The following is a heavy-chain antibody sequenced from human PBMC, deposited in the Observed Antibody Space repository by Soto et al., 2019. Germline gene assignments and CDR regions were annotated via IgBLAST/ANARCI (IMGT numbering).Heavy chain of an antibody. D-gene: IGHD6-13*01. V-gene: IGHV1-2*04. CDR1: GYTFTGYY. CDR3: VRVPVGYSSSWYYFDY. Sequence: ASVKVSCKASGYTFTGYYMHWVRQAPGQGLEWMGWINPNSGGTNYAQKFQGWVTMTRDTSISTAYMELSRLRSDDTAVYYCVRVPVGYSSSWYYFDYWGQGTLVTVSS. J-gene: IGHJ4*02. CDR2: INPNSGGT.